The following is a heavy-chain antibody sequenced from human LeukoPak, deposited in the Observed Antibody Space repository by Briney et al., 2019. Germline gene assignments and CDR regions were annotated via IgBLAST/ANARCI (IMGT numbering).Heavy chain of an antibody. CDR1: GGSISSGGYS. V-gene: IGHV4-30-2*01. J-gene: IGHJ6*02. CDR2: IYHSGST. D-gene: IGHD4-17*01. Sequence: PSETLSLTCAVSGGSISSGGYSWSWIRQPPGKGLEWIGYIYHSGSTYYNPSLKSRVTISVDRSKNQFSLKLSSVTAADTAVYYCARRWHGDYVRRYYYGMDVWGQGTTVTVPS. CDR3: ARRWHGDYVRRYYYGMDV.